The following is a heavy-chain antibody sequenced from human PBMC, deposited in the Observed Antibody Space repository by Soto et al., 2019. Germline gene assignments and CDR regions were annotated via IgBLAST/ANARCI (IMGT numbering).Heavy chain of an antibody. Sequence: GGSLRLSCAASGFTFSSYAMSWVRQAPGKGLEWVSAISGSGGSTYYADSVKGRFTISRDNSKNTLYLQMNSLRAEDTAVYYCARSGDSSGYYKNWFDPWGQGTLATVSS. D-gene: IGHD3-22*01. J-gene: IGHJ5*02. CDR1: GFTFSSYA. CDR3: ARSGDSSGYYKNWFDP. CDR2: ISGSGGST. V-gene: IGHV3-23*01.